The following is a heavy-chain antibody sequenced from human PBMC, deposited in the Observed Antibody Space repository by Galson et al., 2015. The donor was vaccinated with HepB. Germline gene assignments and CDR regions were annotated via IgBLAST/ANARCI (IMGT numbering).Heavy chain of an antibody. CDR2: IWYDGSNK. Sequence: SLRLSCAASGFTFSSYGMHWVRQAPGKGLEWVAVIWYDGSNKYYADSVKGRFTISRDNSKNTLYLQMNSLRAEDTAVYYCARDNRRVGDAFDIWGQGTMVTVSS. CDR1: GFTFSSYG. CDR3: ARDNRRVGDAFDI. D-gene: IGHD1-14*01. V-gene: IGHV3-33*01. J-gene: IGHJ3*02.